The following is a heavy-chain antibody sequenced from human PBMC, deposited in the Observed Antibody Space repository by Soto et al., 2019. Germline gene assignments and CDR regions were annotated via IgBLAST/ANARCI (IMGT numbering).Heavy chain of an antibody. J-gene: IGHJ4*02. CDR2: INHSGST. CDR1: GGSFSGYY. CDR3: AREVGYYSAARRNLYFDY. D-gene: IGHD2-15*01. Sequence: SETLSLTCAVYGGSFSGYYWSWIRQPPGKGLEWIGEINHSGSTNYNPSLKSRVTISVDTSKNQFSLKLSSVTAADTAVYYCAREVGYYSAARRNLYFDYWGPGTLVTVSS. V-gene: IGHV4-34*01.